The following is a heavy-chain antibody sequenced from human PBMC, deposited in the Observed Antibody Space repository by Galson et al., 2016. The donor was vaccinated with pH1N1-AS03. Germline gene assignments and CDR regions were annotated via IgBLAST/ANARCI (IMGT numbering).Heavy chain of an antibody. CDR2: ILYDGNRK. CDR3: ARDYYERDSYYYSAAGY. Sequence: SLRLSCAAPGFTFVRYKLHWVRQAPGKGLEWVAVILYDGNRKYYADSVNGRFTISRDNSKNTLYLQMDSLRPEDTAVYYCARDYYERDSYYYSAAGYWGRGTQVTVSS. V-gene: IGHV3-30-3*01. J-gene: IGHJ4*02. D-gene: IGHD5-24*01. CDR1: GFTFVRYK.